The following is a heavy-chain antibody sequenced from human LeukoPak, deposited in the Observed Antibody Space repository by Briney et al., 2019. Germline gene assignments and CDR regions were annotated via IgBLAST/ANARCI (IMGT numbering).Heavy chain of an antibody. V-gene: IGHV3-30*02. J-gene: IGHJ4*02. CDR1: GFTFSSYG. CDR2: IRYDGSNK. D-gene: IGHD2-2*02. CDR3: AKDLACSSTSCHNFDY. Sequence: PGGSLRLSCAASGFTFSSYGMHWVRQAPGKGLEWVAFIRYDGSNKYYADSVKGRFTISRDNSKNTLYLQMNSLRAEDTAVYYCAKDLACSSTSCHNFDYWGQGTLVTVSS.